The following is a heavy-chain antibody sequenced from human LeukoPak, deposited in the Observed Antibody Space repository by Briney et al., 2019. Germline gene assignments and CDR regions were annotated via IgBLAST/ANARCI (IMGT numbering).Heavy chain of an antibody. Sequence: GGSLRLSCAASRFTFSSYAMHWVRQAPGKGLEYVSAISSNGGSTYYANSVKGRFTISRDNSKNTLYLQMGSLRAEDMAVYYCARTYYYDSSGPVFGYWGQGTLVTVSS. CDR1: RFTFSSYA. J-gene: IGHJ4*02. V-gene: IGHV3-64*01. CDR3: ARTYYYDSSGPVFGY. D-gene: IGHD3-22*01. CDR2: ISSNGGST.